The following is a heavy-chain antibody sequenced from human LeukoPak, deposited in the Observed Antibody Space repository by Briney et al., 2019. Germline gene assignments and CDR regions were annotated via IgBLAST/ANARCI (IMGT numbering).Heavy chain of an antibody. Sequence: GRSLRLSCAASGFTFSSYAMHWVRQAPGKGLEWVAVIWYDGSNKYYADSVKGRFTISRDDSKNSLNLQMISLETEDTAMYYCARIYSSNWRGVGYWGQGTLVTVSS. CDR2: IWYDGSNK. CDR1: GFTFSSYA. D-gene: IGHD6-13*01. J-gene: IGHJ4*02. V-gene: IGHV3-33*08. CDR3: ARIYSSNWRGVGY.